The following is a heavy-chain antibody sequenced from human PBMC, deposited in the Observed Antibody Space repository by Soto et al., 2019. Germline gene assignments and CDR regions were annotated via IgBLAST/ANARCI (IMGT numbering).Heavy chain of an antibody. CDR2: IYPGDSDT. CDR3: ARQKMITFGGVIVNPSHDTFDI. V-gene: IGHV5-51*01. Sequence: PGESLKISCKGSGYSFTSYWIGWVRQMPGKGLDWMGIIYPGDSDTRYSPSFQGQVTISADKSISTAYLQWSSLKASDTAMYYCARQKMITFGGVIVNPSHDTFDIWGQGTMVTVSS. D-gene: IGHD3-16*02. J-gene: IGHJ3*02. CDR1: GYSFTSYW.